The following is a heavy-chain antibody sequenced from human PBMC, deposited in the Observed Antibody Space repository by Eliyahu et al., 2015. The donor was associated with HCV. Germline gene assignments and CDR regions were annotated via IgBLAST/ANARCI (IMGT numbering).Heavy chain of an antibody. V-gene: IGHV4-34*01. CDR1: GGSFSGYY. D-gene: IGHD6-13*01. CDR3: ARGRGIAAAGEVAYYFDY. Sequence: QVQLQQWGAGLLKPSETLSLTCAVYGGSFSGYYWSWIRQPPGKGLEWIGEINHSGSTNYNPSLKSRVTISVDTSKNQFSLKLSSVTAADTAVYYCARGRGIAAAGEVAYYFDYWGQGTLVTVSS. J-gene: IGHJ4*02. CDR2: INHSGST.